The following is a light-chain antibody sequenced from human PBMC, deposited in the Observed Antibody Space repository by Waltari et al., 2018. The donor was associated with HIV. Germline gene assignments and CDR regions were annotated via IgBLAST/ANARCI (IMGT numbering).Light chain of an antibody. Sequence: QSALTQPRSVSGSLGQSVTISCTGTNSDVGRYNYVSWFQQPPGKAPQRTMYDVSKRPSGVPDRVSGSKSGNTASLTISGLQAEDEADYYCCSYAGSIPCVCGSGTKLTVL. CDR1: NSDVGRYNY. J-gene: IGLJ1*01. V-gene: IGLV2-11*01. CDR3: CSYAGSIPCV. CDR2: DVS.